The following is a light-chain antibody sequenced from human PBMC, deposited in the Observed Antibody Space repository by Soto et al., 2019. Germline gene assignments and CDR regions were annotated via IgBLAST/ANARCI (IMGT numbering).Light chain of an antibody. Sequence: EIVLTQSPGTLSLSQGERATLSCRARHTISSSYLAWYQQKPGQAPRLLMYGISRGATGIPDRFSGSGSGTDFTLTITRLEPEDFAVYYCQQYVTSSPRTFGQGTKVDIK. J-gene: IGKJ1*01. V-gene: IGKV3-20*01. CDR1: HTISSSY. CDR2: GIS. CDR3: QQYVTSSPRT.